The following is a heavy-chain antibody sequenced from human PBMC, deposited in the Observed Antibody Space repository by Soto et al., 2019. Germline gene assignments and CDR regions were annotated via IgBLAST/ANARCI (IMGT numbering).Heavy chain of an antibody. CDR1: GGSISSSSYY. D-gene: IGHD3-22*01. CDR3: ATSSSGYHIDY. V-gene: IGHV4-39*01. CDR2: IYYSGST. J-gene: IGHJ4*02. Sequence: KPSETLSLTCTVSGGSISSSSYYWGWIRQPPGKGLEWIGSIYYSGSTYYNPSLKSRVTISVDTSKNQFSLKLSSVTAADTAVYYCATSSSGYHIDYWGQGTLVTVSS.